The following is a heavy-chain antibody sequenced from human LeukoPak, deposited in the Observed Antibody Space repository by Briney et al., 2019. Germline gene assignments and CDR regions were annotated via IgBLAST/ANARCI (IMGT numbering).Heavy chain of an antibody. D-gene: IGHD3-22*01. V-gene: IGHV4-34*01. Sequence: SETLSLTCTVSGGSISSYYWSWIRQPPGKGLEWIGEINHSGSTNYNPSLKSRVTISVDTSKNQFSLKLSSVTAADTAVYYCARGSLGWYYDSSGLSEYFQHWGQGTLVTVSS. CDR2: INHSGST. J-gene: IGHJ1*01. CDR3: ARGSLGWYYDSSGLSEYFQH. CDR1: GGSISSYY.